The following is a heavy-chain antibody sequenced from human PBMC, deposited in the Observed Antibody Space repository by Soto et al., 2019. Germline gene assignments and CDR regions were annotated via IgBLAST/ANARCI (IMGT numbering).Heavy chain of an antibody. D-gene: IGHD3-22*01. Sequence: QVQLVQSGAEVKKPGASVKVSCKTSGHTLINYYMHWVRQAPGQGLDWLGKIDPSGNGTSYAERFQSRITLTSDTSTKTVYVELSSLRSEDTAIYYCAINYYDSSGYLYWGQGTLVTVSS. CDR1: GHTLINYY. V-gene: IGHV1-46*01. J-gene: IGHJ4*02. CDR2: IDPSGNGT. CDR3: AINYYDSSGYLY.